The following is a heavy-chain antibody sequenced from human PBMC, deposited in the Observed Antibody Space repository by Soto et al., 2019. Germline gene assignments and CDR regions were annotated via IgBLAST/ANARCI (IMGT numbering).Heavy chain of an antibody. CDR2: INHRGST. Sequence: QVQLQQWGAGLLKPSETLSLTCAVYGGSFSNYYWSWVRQPPGKGLEWIGEINHRGSTNYNPSLKSRVTISVDTSKNQFSLKLSSVTAAETVVYYCARTSRFEYWGQGTLVTVSP. D-gene: IGHD6-6*01. J-gene: IGHJ4*02. CDR1: GGSFSNYY. CDR3: ARTSRFEY. V-gene: IGHV4-34*01.